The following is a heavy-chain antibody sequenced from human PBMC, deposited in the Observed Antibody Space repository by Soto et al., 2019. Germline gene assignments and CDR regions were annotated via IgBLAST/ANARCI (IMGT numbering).Heavy chain of an antibody. CDR1: GYSFTSYW. V-gene: IGHV5-51*01. D-gene: IGHD2-15*01. CDR3: ARRYCSGGSCYLSFDY. Sequence: GESLKISCKGSGYSFTSYWIGWVRQMPGKGLEWMGIICPGDSDARYSPSFQGQVTTSADKSISTAYLQWSSLKASDTAMYYCARRYCSGGSCYLSFDYWGQGTLVTVSS. CDR2: ICPGDSDA. J-gene: IGHJ4*02.